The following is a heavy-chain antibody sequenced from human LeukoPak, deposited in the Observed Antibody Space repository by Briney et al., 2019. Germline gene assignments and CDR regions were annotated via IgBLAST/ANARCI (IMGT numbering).Heavy chain of an antibody. CDR1: GFTFSNYW. V-gene: IGHV3-74*01. J-gene: IGHJ4*02. CDR3: ARSDYGDNY. CDR2: INSDGSNK. D-gene: IGHD4-17*01. Sequence: GGSLRLSCAASGFTFSNYWMHWVRQAPGKWLEWVSRINSDGSNKTYADSVKGRFTISRDNAKNTLYLQMSSLRVGDTAVYYCARSDYGDNYWGQGILVTVSS.